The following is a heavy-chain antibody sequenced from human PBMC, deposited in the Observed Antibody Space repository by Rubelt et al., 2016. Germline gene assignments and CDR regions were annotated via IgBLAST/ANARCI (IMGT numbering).Heavy chain of an antibody. D-gene: IGHD7-27*01. Sequence: QMQLQESGPGLVKSSETLSLTCTVSGGSISSRNYYWGWIRQPPGKGLEWIGSIYYSGNTYYSPSLKSRVTISVDTSKNQSSRMLNSVTAADTAVYYCARISAILGRGASYFQHWGQGTLVTVSS. J-gene: IGHJ1*01. CDR3: ARISAILGRGASYFQH. CDR2: IYYSGNT. CDR1: GGSISSRNYY. V-gene: IGHV4-39*01.